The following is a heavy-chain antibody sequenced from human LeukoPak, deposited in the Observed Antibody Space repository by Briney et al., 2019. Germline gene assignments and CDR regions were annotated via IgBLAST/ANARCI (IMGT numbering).Heavy chain of an antibody. CDR1: GGSISSYY. V-gene: IGHV4-4*09. CDR3: ARQQGYYDTIGRYYHYYMDV. CDR2: IYASGST. D-gene: IGHD3-22*01. Sequence: SETLSLTCTVSGGSISSYYWNWIRQPPGKGLEWIGYIYASGSTNYNPSLNSRINISLDTSKNQFSLRLSSVTAADTAVYYCARQQGYYDTIGRYYHYYMDVWGKGTTVTVSS. J-gene: IGHJ6*03.